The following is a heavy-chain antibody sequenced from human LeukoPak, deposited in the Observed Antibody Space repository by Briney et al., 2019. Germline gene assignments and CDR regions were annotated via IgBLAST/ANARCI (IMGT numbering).Heavy chain of an antibody. CDR1: GFTFSSYA. D-gene: IGHD3-10*01. Sequence: GGSLRLSCAASGFTFSSYAMSWVRQAPGKGLEWVSAISGSGGSTDYADSVKGRFTISRDNSKNTLYLKMNSLRAEDTAVYYCAKDLYVRVRGVTDYWGQGTLVTVSS. CDR3: AKDLYVRVRGVTDY. CDR2: ISGSGGST. V-gene: IGHV3-23*01. J-gene: IGHJ4*02.